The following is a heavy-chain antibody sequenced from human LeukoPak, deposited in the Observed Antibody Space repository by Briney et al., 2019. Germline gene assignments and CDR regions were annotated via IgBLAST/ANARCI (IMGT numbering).Heavy chain of an antibody. D-gene: IGHD6-19*01. CDR2: ISGSGDST. J-gene: IGHJ5*02. CDR3: TKDRLSSGWYNYFDP. CDR1: GFAFSSYA. V-gene: IGHV3-23*01. Sequence: GGGLGISCVAPGFAFSSYAMSWVRQAPGKGLEWVSAISGSGDSTYYADSVKGRFSISRDKSKNTLYLQMNSLRAEDTAVYYCTKDRLSSGWYNYFDPWGQGTLVTVSS.